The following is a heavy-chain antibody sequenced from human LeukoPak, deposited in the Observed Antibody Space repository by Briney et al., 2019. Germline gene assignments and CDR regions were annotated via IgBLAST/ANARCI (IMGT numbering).Heavy chain of an antibody. CDR2: IIPILGMA. Sequence: VKVSCKASGGTFSSYAISWVRQAPGQGLEWMGRIIPILGMANYAQKFQGRVTITADKSTSTAYMELSSLRSEDTAVYYCARDGGSYYSPSDYWGQGTLVTVSS. CDR1: GGTFSSYA. V-gene: IGHV1-69*10. J-gene: IGHJ4*02. CDR3: ARDGGSYYSPSDY. D-gene: IGHD1-26*01.